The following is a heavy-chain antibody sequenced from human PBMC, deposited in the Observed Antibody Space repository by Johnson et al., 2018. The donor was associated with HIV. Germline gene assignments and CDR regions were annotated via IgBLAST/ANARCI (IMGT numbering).Heavy chain of an antibody. J-gene: IGHJ3*02. CDR1: GFTFSTYG. V-gene: IGHV3-33*06. D-gene: IGHD3-22*01. CDR3: AKEEYYYDSSGYQMDAFDI. CDR2: IWYDGSNK. Sequence: QVQLVESGGGLVKPGGSLRLSCAASGFTFSTYGMHWVRQAPGKGLEWVAVIWYDGSNKYYADSVKGRFTISRDNSKNTLYLQMNSLRAEDTAVYYCAKEEYYYDSSGYQMDAFDIWGRGTMVTVSS.